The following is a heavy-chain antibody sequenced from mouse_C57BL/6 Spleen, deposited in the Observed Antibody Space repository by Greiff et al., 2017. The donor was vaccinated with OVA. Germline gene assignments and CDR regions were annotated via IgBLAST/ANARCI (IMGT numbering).Heavy chain of an antibody. CDR1: GYSFTSYY. D-gene: IGHD2-1*01. CDR2: IYPGSGNT. V-gene: IGHV1-66*01. J-gene: IGHJ2*01. CDR3: AIIYYGNRLDY. Sequence: QVQLQQSGPELVKPGASVKISCKASGYSFTSYYIHWVKQRPGQGLEWIGWIYPGSGNTKYNEKFKGKATLTADTSSSTAYMQLSSLTSEDSAVYYCAIIYYGNRLDYWGQGTTLTVSS.